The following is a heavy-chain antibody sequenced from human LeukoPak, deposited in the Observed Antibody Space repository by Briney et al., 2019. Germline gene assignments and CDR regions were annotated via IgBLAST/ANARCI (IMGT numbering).Heavy chain of an antibody. V-gene: IGHV3-21*01. J-gene: IGHJ3*02. D-gene: IGHD2-21*01. CDR2: ISSSSSYI. CDR1: GFTFSSYS. CDR3: ARMSSVVVTAFDI. Sequence: GGSLRLSCAASGFTFSSYSMNWVRQAPGKGLEWVSSISSSSSYIYYADSVKGRFTISRDNAKNSLYLQMNSLRAEDTAVYYCARMSSVVVTAFDIWGQGTMVTVSS.